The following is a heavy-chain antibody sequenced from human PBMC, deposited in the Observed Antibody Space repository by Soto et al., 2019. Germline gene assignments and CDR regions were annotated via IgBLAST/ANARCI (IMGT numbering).Heavy chain of an antibody. D-gene: IGHD3-3*01. V-gene: IGHV1-8*01. CDR2: MNPNSGNT. CDR1: GYTFTSYD. Sequence: QVQLVQSGAEVKKPGASVKVSCKASGYTFTSYDINWVRQATGQGLEWMGWMNPNSGNTGYAQKFQGRVTMTRNTSISTAYMELSSLGSEDTAVYYCARGRYYDFWSGYYTSDAFDIWGQGTMVTVSS. J-gene: IGHJ3*02. CDR3: ARGRYYDFWSGYYTSDAFDI.